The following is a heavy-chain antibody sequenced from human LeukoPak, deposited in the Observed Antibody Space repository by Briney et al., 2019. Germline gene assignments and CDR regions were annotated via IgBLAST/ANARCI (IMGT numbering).Heavy chain of an antibody. V-gene: IGHV3-30*03. J-gene: IGHJ4*02. CDR2: ISYDGSNK. D-gene: IGHD5-18*01. CDR3: ARFTAMVALDY. CDR1: GFTFNTYG. Sequence: PGRSLRLSCAASGFTFNTYGMHWVRQAPGKGLEWVAVISYDGSNKYYADSVKGRFTISRDNSKNTLYLQMNSLRAEDTAVYYCARFTAMVALDYWGQGTLVTVSS.